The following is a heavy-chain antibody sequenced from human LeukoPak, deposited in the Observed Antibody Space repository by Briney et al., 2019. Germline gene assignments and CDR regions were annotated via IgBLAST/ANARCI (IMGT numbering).Heavy chain of an antibody. CDR1: GFTFGTYS. V-gene: IGHV3-48*01. J-gene: IGHJ6*04. CDR3: AELGITMIGGV. Sequence: GGSLRLSCAASGFTFGTYSMNWVRQAPGKGLEWVSYISSSSSTIYYADSVKGRFTISRDNAKNSLYLQMNSLRAEDTAVYYCAELGITMIGGVWGKGTTVTISS. CDR2: ISSSSSTI. D-gene: IGHD3-10*02.